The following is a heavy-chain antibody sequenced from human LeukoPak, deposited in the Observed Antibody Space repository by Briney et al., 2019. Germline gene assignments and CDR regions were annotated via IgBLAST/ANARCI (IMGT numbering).Heavy chain of an antibody. Sequence: ASVKVCCKASGYSFTDYYIHWVRQAPGQGLEWMGWINPNSGGTNYAQKFQGRVTMTRDTSISTAYMELSRLRSDDTAVYYCATMGATRKHHDYWGQGTLVTVSS. CDR3: ATMGATRKHHDY. J-gene: IGHJ4*02. CDR1: GYSFTDYY. V-gene: IGHV1-2*02. CDR2: INPNSGGT. D-gene: IGHD1-26*01.